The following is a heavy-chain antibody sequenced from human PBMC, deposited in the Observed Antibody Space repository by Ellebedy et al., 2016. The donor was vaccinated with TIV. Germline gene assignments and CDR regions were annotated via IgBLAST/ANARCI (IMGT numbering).Heavy chain of an antibody. J-gene: IGHJ4*02. Sequence: GGSLRLSXAASGFTVSSNYMSWVRQAPGKGLEWVSVIYSGGSTYYADSVKGRFTFSRDNSKNTLYLQMNSLRAEDTAVYYCAKDYGRGILWFGELCYWGQGTLVTVSS. D-gene: IGHD3-10*01. V-gene: IGHV3-66*01. CDR1: GFTVSSNY. CDR2: IYSGGST. CDR3: AKDYGRGILWFGELCY.